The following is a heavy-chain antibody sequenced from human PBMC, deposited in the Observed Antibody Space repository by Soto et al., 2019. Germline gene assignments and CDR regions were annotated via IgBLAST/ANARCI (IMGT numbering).Heavy chain of an antibody. CDR2: IKQDGSEK. V-gene: IGHV3-7*01. Sequence: PGGSLRLSCAASGFTFSSYWMSWVRQAPGKGLEWVANIKQDGSEKYYVDSVKGRFTISRDNAKNSLYLQMNSLRAEDTAVYYRARDQLEGGGAMDVWGQGTTVTVSS. CDR3: ARDQLEGGGAMDV. D-gene: IGHD2-21*01. CDR1: GFTFSSYW. J-gene: IGHJ6*02.